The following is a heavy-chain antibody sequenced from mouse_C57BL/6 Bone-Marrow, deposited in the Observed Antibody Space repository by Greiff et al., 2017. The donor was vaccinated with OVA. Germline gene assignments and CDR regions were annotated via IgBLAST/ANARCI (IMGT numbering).Heavy chain of an antibody. CDR2: INSDGGST. V-gene: IGHV5-2*03. CDR1: EYEFPSHD. Sequence: EVKLMESGGGLVQPGESLKLSCESNEYEFPSHDMSWVRKTPETRLELVAAINSDGGSTYYPDTMERRFIISRDNTKKTLYLQMSSLRSEDTAVYYCARRIYYGYDGRGFDYWGQGTTLTVSS. D-gene: IGHD2-2*01. J-gene: IGHJ2*01. CDR3: ARRIYYGYDGRGFDY.